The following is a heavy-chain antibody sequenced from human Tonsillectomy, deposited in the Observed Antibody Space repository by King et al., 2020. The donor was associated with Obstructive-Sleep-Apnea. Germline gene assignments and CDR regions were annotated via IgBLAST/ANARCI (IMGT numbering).Heavy chain of an antibody. V-gene: IGHV3-11*01. CDR3: ARDGRPGWSFDL. J-gene: IGHJ2*01. CDR1: GFTFSDYY. CDR2: ISSSVSTI. Sequence: VQLVQSGGGLVKPGGSLRLSCAASGFTFSDYYMSWIRQAPGKGREWVAYISSSVSTIYHADSVKGRFTTSRDNAKNALYLQMNSRRAEDTAVYYCARDGRPGWSFDLWGRGTLVTVSS. D-gene: IGHD1-1*01.